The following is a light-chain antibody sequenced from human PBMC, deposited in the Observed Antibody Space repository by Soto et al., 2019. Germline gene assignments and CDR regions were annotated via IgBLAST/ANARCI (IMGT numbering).Light chain of an antibody. CDR3: QQYDNIPPLT. CDR1: QDISHY. Sequence: DIQMTQSPSSLSASVGDRVTITCQASQDISHYLNWYQQKPGKDPRLLIYDASNLETGVPSRFSASGSGTDFTFTISSLQPEDIATYYCQQYDNIPPLTFGGGTKVEI. V-gene: IGKV1-33*01. CDR2: DAS. J-gene: IGKJ4*01.